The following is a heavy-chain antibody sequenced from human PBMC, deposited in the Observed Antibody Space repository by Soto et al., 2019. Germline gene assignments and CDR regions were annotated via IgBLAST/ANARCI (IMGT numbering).Heavy chain of an antibody. D-gene: IGHD3-22*01. Sequence: LRLSCTASGFTFGDYAMSWFRQAPGKGLEWVGFIRSKAYGGTTEYAASVKGRFTISRDDSKSIAYLQMNSLKTEDTAVYYCSTNYYDSSGYDNWFDPWAQGTLVTVSS. CDR2: IRSKAYGGTT. CDR1: GFTFGDYA. CDR3: STNYYDSSGYDNWFDP. J-gene: IGHJ5*02. V-gene: IGHV3-49*03.